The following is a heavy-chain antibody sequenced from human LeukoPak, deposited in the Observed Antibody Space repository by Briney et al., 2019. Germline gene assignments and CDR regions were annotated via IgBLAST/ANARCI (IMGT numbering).Heavy chain of an antibody. J-gene: IGHJ6*03. CDR1: GGSFSGYY. V-gene: IGHV4-34*01. D-gene: IGHD6-13*01. CDR2: INHSGST. Sequence: SETLSVTCAVYGGSFSGYYWSWIRQPPGKGLEWIGEINHSGSTNYNPSLKSRVTISVDTSKNQFSLKLSSVTAADTAVYYCARGGGKAAAGTLGLYYYYYYMDVWGKGTTVTVSS. CDR3: ARGGGKAAAGTLGLYYYYYYMDV.